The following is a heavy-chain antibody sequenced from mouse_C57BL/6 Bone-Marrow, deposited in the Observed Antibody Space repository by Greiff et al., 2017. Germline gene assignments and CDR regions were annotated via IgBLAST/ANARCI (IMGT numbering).Heavy chain of an antibody. Sequence: EVKVVEPGGGLVKPGGSLKLSCAASGFTFSDYGMHWVRQAPEKGLEWVAYISSGSSTIYYADTVKGRFTISRDNAKNTLFLQMTSIRSEDTAMYYCAELGRPPFAYWGQGTLVTVSA. D-gene: IGHD4-1*01. CDR2: ISSGSSTI. CDR3: AELGRPPFAY. V-gene: IGHV5-17*01. CDR1: GFTFSDYG. J-gene: IGHJ3*01.